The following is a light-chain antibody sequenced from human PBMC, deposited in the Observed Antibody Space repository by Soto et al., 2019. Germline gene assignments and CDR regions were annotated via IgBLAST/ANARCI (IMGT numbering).Light chain of an antibody. CDR1: QSISSW. J-gene: IGKJ5*01. CDR2: DAS. CDR3: QQYTRFPIT. Sequence: DIQMTQSPSTLSASVGDRVTMTCRASQSISSWLAWYQQKPGTAPKLLIYDASTLESGVPSRFSGSGSGTEFTLTVSSLQPDDFATYYCQQYTRFPITFGQGTRLEIK. V-gene: IGKV1-5*01.